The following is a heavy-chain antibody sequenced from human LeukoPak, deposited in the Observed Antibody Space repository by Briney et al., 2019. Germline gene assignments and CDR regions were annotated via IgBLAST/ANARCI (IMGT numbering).Heavy chain of an antibody. CDR1: GGTFSSYA. V-gene: IGHV1-69*05. Sequence: SVKVSCKASGGTFSSYAISWVRQAPGQGLEWMGGIIPIFGTANYAQKLQGRVTMTTDTSTSTAYMELRSLRSDDTAVYYCARSLVAIVVVPAAIPPNWFDPWGQGTLVTVSS. CDR2: IIPIFGTA. D-gene: IGHD2-2*02. CDR3: ARSLVAIVVVPAAIPPNWFDP. J-gene: IGHJ5*02.